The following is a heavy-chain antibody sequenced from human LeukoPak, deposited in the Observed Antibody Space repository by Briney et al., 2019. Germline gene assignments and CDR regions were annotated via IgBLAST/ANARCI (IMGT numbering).Heavy chain of an antibody. J-gene: IGHJ5*02. CDR1: GGSINDYY. D-gene: IGHD3-3*01. CDR2: VYSSGAA. CDR3: ARDGRLLRFQEWLEWFDA. Sequence: SETLSLPCTVSGGSINDYYWSWIRQPAGKELEWIGRVYSSGAANYNPSLKSRVSMSVDPSKNQISLSLTSVTAADTAVYFCARDGRLLRFQEWLEWFDAWGPG. V-gene: IGHV4-4*07.